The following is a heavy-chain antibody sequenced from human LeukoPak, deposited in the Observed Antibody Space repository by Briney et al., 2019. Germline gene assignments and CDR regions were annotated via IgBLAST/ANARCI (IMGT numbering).Heavy chain of an antibody. J-gene: IGHJ5*02. CDR3: ARDGWFGDYNWFDP. CDR2: ISSASNTI. V-gene: IGHV3-48*01. CDR1: GFTFSSYS. Sequence: GGSLRLSCAASGFTFSSYSMNWVRQAPRKGLEWPSYISSASNTIYYADSVKGRFTISRDNAKNSLYLQMNSLRAEDTAVYYCARDGWFGDYNWFDPWGQGTLVTVSS. D-gene: IGHD3-10*01.